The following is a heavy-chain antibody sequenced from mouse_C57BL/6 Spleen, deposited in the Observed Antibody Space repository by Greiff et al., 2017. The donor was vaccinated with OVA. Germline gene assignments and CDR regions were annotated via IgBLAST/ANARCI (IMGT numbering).Heavy chain of an antibody. CDR2: IDPSDSYT. D-gene: IGHD1-1*01. V-gene: IGHV1-50*01. CDR3: ALLRSMDY. J-gene: IGHJ4*01. Sequence: QVQLQQPGAELVKPGASVKLSCKASGYTFTSYWMQWVKQRPGQGLEWIGEIDPSDSYTNYNQKFKGKATLTVDTSSSTAYMQLSSLTSEDSAVYYCALLRSMDYWGQGTSVTVSS. CDR1: GYTFTSYW.